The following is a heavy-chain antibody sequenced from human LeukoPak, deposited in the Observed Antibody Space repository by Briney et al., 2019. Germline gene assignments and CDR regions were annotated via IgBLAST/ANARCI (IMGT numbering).Heavy chain of an antibody. Sequence: SETLSLTCTVSGGSISNYYWSWIRQPPGKGLEWIGYIYYSGSTNYNPSLKSRVTISVDTSKNQFSLKLSSVTAADTAVYYCARGRGGYDWMDYYYYMDVWGKGTTVTISS. CDR2: IYYSGST. J-gene: IGHJ6*03. V-gene: IGHV4-59*01. CDR3: ARGRGGYDWMDYYYYMDV. D-gene: IGHD5-12*01. CDR1: GGSISNYY.